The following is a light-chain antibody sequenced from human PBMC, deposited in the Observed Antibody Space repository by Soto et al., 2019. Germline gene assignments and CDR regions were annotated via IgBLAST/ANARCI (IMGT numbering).Light chain of an antibody. V-gene: IGLV7-46*01. J-gene: IGLJ3*02. CDR2: DAI. CDR3: SLRHNGPWV. Sequence: QNVVTQEPSLTVSPGGTVTLTCGSSAGSLPRGQFIYWFQQKPGQAPRPLIYDAIKKHSWTPARFSGYFSGGKGVLTLSGAQHEDEVEYFCSLRHNGPWVFGGGTKLTVL. CDR1: AGSLPRGQF.